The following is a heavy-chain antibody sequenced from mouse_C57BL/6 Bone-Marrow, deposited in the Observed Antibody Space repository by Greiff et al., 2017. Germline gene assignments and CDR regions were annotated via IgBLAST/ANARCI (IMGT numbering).Heavy chain of an antibody. D-gene: IGHD2-3*01. V-gene: IGHV5-6*01. CDR3: ARHSDGYYGRGFDY. Sequence: EVKLVESGGDLVKPGGSLKLSCAASGFTFSSYGMSWVRQTPDKRLEWVATISSGGSYTYYPDSVKGRFTISRDNAKNTLYLQMSSLKSEDTAMYYCARHSDGYYGRGFDYWGQGTTLTVSS. CDR1: GFTFSSYG. CDR2: ISSGGSYT. J-gene: IGHJ2*01.